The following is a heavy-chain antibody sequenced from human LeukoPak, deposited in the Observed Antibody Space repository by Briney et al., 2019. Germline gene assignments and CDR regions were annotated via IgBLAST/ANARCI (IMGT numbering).Heavy chain of an antibody. Sequence: GGSLRLSCAASGFTFDSYSFHWVRQAAGKGLEWMAVISYDGSFEYYADSVTGRFTISRDNSQNTLYLQMNSLRPEDTAVYYCARGMSDYWGQGTLVTVSS. J-gene: IGHJ4*02. CDR1: GFTFDSYS. CDR3: ARGMSDY. CDR2: ISYDGSFE. D-gene: IGHD2-8*01. V-gene: IGHV3-30*04.